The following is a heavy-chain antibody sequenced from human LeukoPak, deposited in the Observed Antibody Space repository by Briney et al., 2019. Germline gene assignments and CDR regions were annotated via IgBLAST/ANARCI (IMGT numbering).Heavy chain of an antibody. V-gene: IGHV4-30-2*01. CDR2: IYHSGST. CDR3: ASLYYDFWSGYSDHEY. Sequence: SQTLSLTCTVSGGSISSDGYYWSWIRQPPGKGLEWIGYIYHSGSTYYNPSLKSRVTISVDRSKNQFSLKLSSVTAADTAVYYCASLYYDFWSGYSDHEYWGQGTLVTVSS. CDR1: GGSISSDGYY. D-gene: IGHD3-3*01. J-gene: IGHJ4*02.